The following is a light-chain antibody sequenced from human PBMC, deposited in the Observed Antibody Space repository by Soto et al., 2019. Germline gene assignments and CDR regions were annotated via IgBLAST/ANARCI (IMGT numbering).Light chain of an antibody. CDR2: AAS. Sequence: EIVLTQSPCTLSLSPGERATLSCRASQSVSSNYLAWYQQKPGQAPRLLIFAASSRATGIPDRFSGSGSGTDFTLTISRLEPEDFAVYYCQQYGSSPRTFSQGTKLEIK. CDR3: QQYGSSPRT. J-gene: IGKJ2*01. CDR1: QSVSSNY. V-gene: IGKV3-20*01.